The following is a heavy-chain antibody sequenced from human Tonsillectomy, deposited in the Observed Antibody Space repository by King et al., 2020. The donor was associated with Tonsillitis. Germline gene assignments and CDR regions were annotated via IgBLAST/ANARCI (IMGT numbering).Heavy chain of an antibody. CDR2: IYPDDSDT. CDR3: AKRSGVRYGNAFDI. V-gene: IGHV5-51*01. CDR1: EFTFSYW. J-gene: IGHJ3*02. D-gene: IGHD5-18*01. Sequence: VQLVESGPEVKKSGESLKISCQGSEFTFSYWIGWVRQVPGKGLEWMGAIYPDDSDTRYNPSFQGQVTISVDRSTYTAFLEWTSLTASDTALYYCAKRSGVRYGNAFDIWGQGTMVTVSS.